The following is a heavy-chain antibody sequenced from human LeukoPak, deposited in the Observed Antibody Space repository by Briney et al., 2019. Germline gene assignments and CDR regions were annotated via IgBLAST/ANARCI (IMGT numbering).Heavy chain of an antibody. CDR1: GFTPSSYW. J-gene: IGHJ3*02. V-gene: IGHV3-74*01. D-gene: IGHD3-10*01. CDR3: ARGPGAIDAFDI. Sequence: GGSLRLSCAPSGFTPSSYWMHWVRHAPGKGLVWVSRINSDGSSTSYADSVKGRFTISRDNAKNTLYLQMNSLRAEDTAVYYCARGPGAIDAFDIWGQGTMVTVSS. CDR2: INSDGSST.